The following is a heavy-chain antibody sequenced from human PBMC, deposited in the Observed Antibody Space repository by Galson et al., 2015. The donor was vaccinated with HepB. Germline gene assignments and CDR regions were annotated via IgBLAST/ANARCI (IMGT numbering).Heavy chain of an antibody. V-gene: IGHV5-51*03. CDR3: ATQMTKEVATARVDY. Sequence: QSGAEVKKPGESLKISCKGSGYSFTSYWIGWVRQMPGKGLEWMGIIYPGDSDTRYSPSFQGQVTISADKSISTAYLQWSSLKASDTAMYYCATQMTKEVATARVDYWGQGTLVTVSS. CDR1: GYSFTSYW. CDR2: IYPGDSDT. D-gene: IGHD5-24*01. J-gene: IGHJ4*02.